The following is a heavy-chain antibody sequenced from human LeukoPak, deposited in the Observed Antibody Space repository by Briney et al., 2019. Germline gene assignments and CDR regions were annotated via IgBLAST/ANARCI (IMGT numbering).Heavy chain of an antibody. D-gene: IGHD2-2*01. CDR2: INHSGST. V-gene: IGHV4-34*01. Sequence: SETLSLTCAVYGGSFSGYYWSWIRQPPGKGLEWIGEINHSGSTNYNPSLKSRVTISVDTSKNQFSLKLSSVTAADTAVYYCARVFLETVGYCSSTSCGYYFDYWGQGTLVTVSS. J-gene: IGHJ4*02. CDR1: GGSFSGYY. CDR3: ARVFLETVGYCSSTSCGYYFDY.